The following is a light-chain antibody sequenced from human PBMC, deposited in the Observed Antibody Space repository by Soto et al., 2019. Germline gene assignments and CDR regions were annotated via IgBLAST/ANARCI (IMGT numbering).Light chain of an antibody. Sequence: EIGLTQSPGTLSLTPGERAALSCRASQSVSARVVWYQQKSGQAPSLLIYAASTRAAGVPARFSGSGSGTEFTLTISSLQSEDFAVYYCQQYNNWPITFGQGRRLEIK. J-gene: IGKJ5*01. V-gene: IGKV3-15*01. CDR2: AAS. CDR1: QSVSAR. CDR3: QQYNNWPIT.